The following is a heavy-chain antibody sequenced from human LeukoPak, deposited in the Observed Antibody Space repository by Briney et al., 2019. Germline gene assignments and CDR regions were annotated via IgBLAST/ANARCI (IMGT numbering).Heavy chain of an antibody. CDR3: ETDRFSSWYSEFDY. D-gene: IGHD6-13*01. J-gene: IGHJ4*02. CDR1: GYTLTELS. CDR2: FDPEDGET. Sequence: GASVRVSCKVSGYTLTELSMHWVRQAPGKGLEWMGGFDPEDGETIYAQKFQGRVTVTEDTSTDTAYMELSSLRSEDTAVYYCETDRFSSWYSEFDYWGQGTLVTVSS. V-gene: IGHV1-24*01.